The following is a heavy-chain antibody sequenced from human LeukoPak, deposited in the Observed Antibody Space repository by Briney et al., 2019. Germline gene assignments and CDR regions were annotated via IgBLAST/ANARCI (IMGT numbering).Heavy chain of an antibody. CDR1: GFTFSSSL. CDR3: ASGRVTAVY. V-gene: IGHV3-7*03. D-gene: IGHD2-21*02. J-gene: IGHJ4*02. CDR2: VNQDGGEK. Sequence: RGSLRLSCAASGFTFSSSLMTWVRQAPGKGLEWVASVNQDGGEKNYVDSVKGRFTIFRDNAKNSLYLQMNSLRTEDTAVYYCASGRVTAVYWGQGTLVTVSS.